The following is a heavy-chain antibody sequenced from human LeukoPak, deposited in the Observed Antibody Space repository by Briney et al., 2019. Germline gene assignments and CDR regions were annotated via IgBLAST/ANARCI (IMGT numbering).Heavy chain of an antibody. CDR2: VYRSGST. D-gene: IGHD2-15*01. J-gene: IGHJ4*02. Sequence: SETLSLTCVVSGYSISSGYHWGWIRQPPGEGLEWIGSVYRSGSTYYNPSLKSRVTISVDTSKNQFSLKLSSVTAADTAVYYCARASGDCSGDSCYLGYFDYWGQGTLVTVSS. V-gene: IGHV4-38-2*01. CDR3: ARASGDCSGDSCYLGYFDY. CDR1: GYSISSGYH.